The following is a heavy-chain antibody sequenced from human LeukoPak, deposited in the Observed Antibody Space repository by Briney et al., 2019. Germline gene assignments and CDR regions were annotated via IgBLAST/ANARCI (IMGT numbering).Heavy chain of an antibody. J-gene: IGHJ4*02. CDR2: IYYSGST. Sequence: SETLSLTCTVSGGSISSSTYYWGWIRQPPGKGLEWIGSIYYSGSTYCNPSLKSRVTISVDTSKNQFSLKLSSVTAADTAVYYCARQPLNSGTYFDYWGQGTQVAVSS. D-gene: IGHD1-26*01. CDR1: GGSISSSTYY. CDR3: ARQPLNSGTYFDY. V-gene: IGHV4-39*01.